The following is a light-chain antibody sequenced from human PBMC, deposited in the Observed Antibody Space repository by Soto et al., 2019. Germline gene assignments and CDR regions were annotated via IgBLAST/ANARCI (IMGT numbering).Light chain of an antibody. Sequence: VSTQSPGTLSLHTEATPNHSCSSSQGVSSSYLAWYQQNPGQSPRLLIYGASSRATGIPDRFSGSGSGTDFTLTISRLEPEDFAVXYXQKYGSSPVTCGKGPRREIK. CDR1: QGVSSSY. CDR2: GAS. J-gene: IGKJ5*01. V-gene: IGKV3-20*01. CDR3: QKYGSSPVT.